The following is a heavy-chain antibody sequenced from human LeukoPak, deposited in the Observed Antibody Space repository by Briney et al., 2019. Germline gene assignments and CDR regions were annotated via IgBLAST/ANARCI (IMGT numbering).Heavy chain of an antibody. CDR3: ARGSPSSQTHWHFDL. CDR2: INPNSGGT. D-gene: IGHD2-15*01. J-gene: IGHJ2*01. Sequence: ASVKVSCKASGYTFTGYYMHWVRQAPGQGLEWMGWINPNSGGTKYAQKFQGWVTMTRDTSISTTYMELSRLRSDDTAIYYCARGSPSSQTHWHFDLWGRGTLVTVSS. V-gene: IGHV1-2*04. CDR1: GYTFTGYY.